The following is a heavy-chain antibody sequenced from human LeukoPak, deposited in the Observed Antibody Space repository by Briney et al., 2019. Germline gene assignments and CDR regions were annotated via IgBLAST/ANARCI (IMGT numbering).Heavy chain of an antibody. V-gene: IGHV3-23*01. CDR3: AKDLSLWEQQLVHFDY. Sequence: GGSLRLSCAASGFTFSSYAMSWVRQAPGKGLEWVSAISGSGGSTYYADSVKGRFTISRDNSENTLYLQMNSLRAEDTAVYYCAKDLSLWEQQLVHFDYWGQGTLVTVSS. CDR2: ISGSGGST. CDR1: GFTFSSYA. J-gene: IGHJ4*02. D-gene: IGHD6-13*01.